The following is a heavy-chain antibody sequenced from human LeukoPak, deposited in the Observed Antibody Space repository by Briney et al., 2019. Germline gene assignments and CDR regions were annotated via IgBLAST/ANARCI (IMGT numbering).Heavy chain of an antibody. V-gene: IGHV4-4*07. D-gene: IGHD3-22*01. CDR2: IYTSGST. Sequence: KPSETLSLTCTVSGGSISSYYWSWIRQPAGEGLEWIGRIYTSGSTNYNPSLKSRVTMSVDTSKNQFSLKLSSVTAADTAVYYCAAMTYYYDSSGYYDAFDIWGQGTMVTVSS. CDR1: GGSISSYY. J-gene: IGHJ3*02. CDR3: AAMTYYYDSSGYYDAFDI.